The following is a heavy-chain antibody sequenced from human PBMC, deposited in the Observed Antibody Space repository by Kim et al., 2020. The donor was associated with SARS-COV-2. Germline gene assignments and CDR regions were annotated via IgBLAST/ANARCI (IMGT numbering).Heavy chain of an antibody. D-gene: IGHD3-10*01. V-gene: IGHV3-23*01. CDR1: GFTFSTYA. Sequence: GGSLRLSCAASGFTFSTYAMNWVRQAPGKGLEWVSSINIGGDRTYYLDSVKGHFTISRDNSKNTLYLQMNSLRAEDTAIYYCAKYFDGRGSVVDYWGHGTLVTVSS. CDR3: AKYFDGRGSVVDY. J-gene: IGHJ4*01. CDR2: INIGGDRT.